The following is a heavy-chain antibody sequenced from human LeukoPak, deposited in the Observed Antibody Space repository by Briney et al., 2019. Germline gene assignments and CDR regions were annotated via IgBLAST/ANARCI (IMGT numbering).Heavy chain of an antibody. CDR3: ARGGYYDTTGSRDALDI. D-gene: IGHD3-22*01. J-gene: IGHJ3*02. Sequence: PSETLSLTCTVSGGSISSGNYYWYWIRQPAGKGLEWIGRIYTSGSTNYHPSLKSRVTISVDTSKNQFSLKLSSVTAADTAVYYCARGGYYDTTGSRDALDIWGQGTMVTVSS. CDR1: GGSISSGNYY. V-gene: IGHV4-61*02. CDR2: IYTSGST.